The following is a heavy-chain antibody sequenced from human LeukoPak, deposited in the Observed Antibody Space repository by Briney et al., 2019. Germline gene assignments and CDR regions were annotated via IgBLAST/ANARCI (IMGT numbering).Heavy chain of an antibody. CDR1: GGSISSYF. CDR3: AREDERQSGLFDY. CDR2: IYYSGST. V-gene: IGHV4-59*01. D-gene: IGHD6-25*01. J-gene: IGHJ4*02. Sequence: SETLSLTCTVSGGSISSYFWSWIRQPPGKGLEWIGYIYYSGSTNHNPSLKSRVTISVDTSKNQFSLKLSSVTAADTAVYYCAREDERQSGLFDYWGQGTLVTVSS.